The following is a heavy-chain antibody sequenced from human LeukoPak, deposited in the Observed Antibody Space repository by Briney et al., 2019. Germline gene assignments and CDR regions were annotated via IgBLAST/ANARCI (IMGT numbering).Heavy chain of an antibody. CDR3: AQDWPSAVINTPGF. D-gene: IGHD6-19*01. J-gene: IGHJ3*01. CDR2: ITPSGDRT. Sequence: PGGSLRLSCAASGFIFSNYVMSWVRQAPGKGLEWVSSITPSGDRTYYADSVKGRFTLSRDNSKNTVYFEMNSLGAEDTAMYYCAQDWPSAVINTPGFWGQGTMVIVSS. CDR1: GFIFSNYV. V-gene: IGHV3-23*01.